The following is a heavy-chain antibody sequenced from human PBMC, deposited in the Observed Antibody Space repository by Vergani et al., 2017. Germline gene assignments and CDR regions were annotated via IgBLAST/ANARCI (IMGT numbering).Heavy chain of an antibody. D-gene: IGHD1-26*01. J-gene: IGHJ4*02. Sequence: EVQLVESGGGLVQPGRSLRLSCAASRSTFKTYGMHWVRQAPGKGLEWVSYISSSSSTIYYADSVKGRFTISRDNAKNSLYLQMNSLRAEDTAVYYCARGSRAAGYSGPDSWGQGTRVTVSS. V-gene: IGHV3-48*01. CDR3: ARGSRAAGYSGPDS. CDR1: RSTFKTYG. CDR2: ISSSSSTI.